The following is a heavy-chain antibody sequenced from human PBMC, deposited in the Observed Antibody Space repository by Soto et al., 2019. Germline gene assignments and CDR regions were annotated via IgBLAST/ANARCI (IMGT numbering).Heavy chain of an antibody. CDR1: GYSFTSYW. CDR3: ARRTGGLTVVTKGDYWYFDL. V-gene: IGHV5-51*01. D-gene: IGHD2-21*02. Sequence: EVQLVQSGAEVKKPGESLKISCKGSGYSFTSYWIGWVRQMPGKGLEWMGIIYPGDSATRYSPSFQGQVTISADKSISTAYLQWSSLKASDTAMYYCARRTGGLTVVTKGDYWYFDLWGRGSLVTVSS. J-gene: IGHJ2*01. CDR2: IYPGDSAT.